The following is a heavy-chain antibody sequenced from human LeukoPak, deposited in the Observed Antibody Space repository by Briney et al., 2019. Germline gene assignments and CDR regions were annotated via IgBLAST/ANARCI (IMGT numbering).Heavy chain of an antibody. V-gene: IGHV3-23*01. CDR1: GFTFSSYA. CDR3: AKFVVVTGYYYYGMDV. CDR2: ISGRGGST. J-gene: IGHJ6*04. Sequence: GGSLRLSCAASGFTFSSYAMSWVRQAPGKGLEWVSAISGRGGSTYYADSVKGRFTISRDNSKNTLYLQMNSLRAEDTAVYYCAKFVVVTGYYYYGMDVWGEGTTVTVSS. D-gene: IGHD2-21*02.